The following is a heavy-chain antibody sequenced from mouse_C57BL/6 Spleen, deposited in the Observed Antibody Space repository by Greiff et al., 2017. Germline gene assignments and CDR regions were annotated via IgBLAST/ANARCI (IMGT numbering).Heavy chain of an antibody. V-gene: IGHV5-17*01. CDR3: ARYYGNYYFDY. D-gene: IGHD2-1*01. CDR1: GFTFSDYG. Sequence: DVKLVESGGGLVKPGGSLKLSCAASGFTFSDYGMHWVRQAPEKGLEWVAYISSGSSTIYYADTVKGRFTISRDNAKNTLFLQMTSLRSEDTAMYYCARYYGNYYFDYWGQGTTLTVSS. CDR2: ISSGSSTI. J-gene: IGHJ2*01.